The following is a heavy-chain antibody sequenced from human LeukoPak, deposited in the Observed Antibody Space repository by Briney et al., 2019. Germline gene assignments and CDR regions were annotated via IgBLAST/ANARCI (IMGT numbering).Heavy chain of an antibody. J-gene: IGHJ4*02. Sequence: SETLSLTRTVSGGSISSHYWSWIRQPPGKGLEWIGYIYYSGSTNYNPSLKSRVTISVDTSKNQFSLKLSSVTAADTAVYYCARLRKSRDGYNSVYYFDYWGQGTLVTVSS. CDR3: ARLRKSRDGYNSVYYFDY. CDR1: GGSISSHY. D-gene: IGHD5-24*01. CDR2: IYYSGST. V-gene: IGHV4-59*11.